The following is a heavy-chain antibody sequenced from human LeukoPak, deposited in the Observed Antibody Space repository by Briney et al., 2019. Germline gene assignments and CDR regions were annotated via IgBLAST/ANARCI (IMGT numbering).Heavy chain of an antibody. CDR2: INTNSGDR. CDR1: GYTFTGHY. D-gene: IGHD6-19*01. J-gene: IGHJ4*02. CDR3: AREGWDQRDTAAFDH. Sequence: ASVKVSCKASGYTFTGHYMHWARQAPGQGLEWMRWINTNSGDRNSAQKFQGRVTMTRDTSISTVYMELSRLGPDDTAVYYCAREGWDQRDTAAFDHWGQGTLVTVSS. V-gene: IGHV1-2*02.